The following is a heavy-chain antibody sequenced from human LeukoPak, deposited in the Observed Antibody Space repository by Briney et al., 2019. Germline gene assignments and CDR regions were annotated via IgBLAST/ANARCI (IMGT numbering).Heavy chain of an antibody. CDR2: IYSGGNT. D-gene: IGHD5/OR15-5a*01. J-gene: IGHJ4*02. V-gene: IGHV3-53*05. CDR3: AKPPLLETVSTMY. Sequence: GGSLRLSCAASGFTVSINYMSWVRQAPGKGLEWVSVIYSGGNTYYADFVKGRFTISRDNSKNTLYLQLNSLRAEDTAVYYCAKPPLLETVSTMYWGQGTLVTVSS. CDR1: GFTVSINY.